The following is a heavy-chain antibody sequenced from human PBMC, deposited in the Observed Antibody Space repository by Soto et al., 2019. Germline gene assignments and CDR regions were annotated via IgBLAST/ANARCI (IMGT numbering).Heavy chain of an antibody. Sequence: WWSLRLSCSASVFTFRSYGMHWFRQAPGKGLGWLAVISYDGGNKYYTDSVKGRFTISRDNSKNTLYLQMNSLRAEDTAVYYCAKDGDVAAAGYYFDYWGQGTLVTVSS. CDR3: AKDGDVAAAGYYFDY. CDR2: ISYDGGNK. CDR1: VFTFRSYG. J-gene: IGHJ4*02. D-gene: IGHD6-13*01. V-gene: IGHV3-30*18.